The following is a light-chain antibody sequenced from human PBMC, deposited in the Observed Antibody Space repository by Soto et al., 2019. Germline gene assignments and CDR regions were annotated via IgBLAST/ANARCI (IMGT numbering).Light chain of an antibody. V-gene: IGLV1-47*01. Sequence: QFVLTQPPSASGTPGQRVTISCSGSSSNIGSNYVYWYQQLPGTAPKLLIYRNNQRPSGVPDRFSGSKSGTSASLAISGLRSEDEADYYCAAWDDSLSGPHVVFGGGTKLTVL. CDR2: RNN. CDR3: AAWDDSLSGPHVV. J-gene: IGLJ2*01. CDR1: SSNIGSNY.